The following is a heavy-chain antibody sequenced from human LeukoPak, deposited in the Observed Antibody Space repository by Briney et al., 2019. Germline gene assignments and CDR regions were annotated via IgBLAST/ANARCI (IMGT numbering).Heavy chain of an antibody. D-gene: IGHD3-3*01. Sequence: PSETLSLTCVVNNESFSDYFWSWIRQPPGKGLEWIGEVYHSGSTNYNPSLKRRVSISADMSKKQFSLNLNSVTAADTAVYYCAREKFLGRLSRVLDTWGQGTLVTVSS. V-gene: IGHV4-34*01. J-gene: IGHJ5*02. CDR3: AREKFLGRLSRVLDT. CDR2: VYHSGST. CDR1: NESFSDYF.